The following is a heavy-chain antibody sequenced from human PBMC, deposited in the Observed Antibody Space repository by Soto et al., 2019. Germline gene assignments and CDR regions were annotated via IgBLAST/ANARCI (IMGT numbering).Heavy chain of an antibody. V-gene: IGHV4-30-4*01. CDR1: GGSISSGDYY. Sequence: PSETLSLTCTVSGGSISSGDYYWSWIRQPPGKGLEWIGSIYYSGSTYYNPSLKSRVTISVDTSKNQFSLKLSSVTAADTAVYYCARYPVTLYYYYGMDVWGQGTTVTVSS. D-gene: IGHD4-4*01. J-gene: IGHJ6*02. CDR3: ARYPVTLYYYYGMDV. CDR2: IYYSGST.